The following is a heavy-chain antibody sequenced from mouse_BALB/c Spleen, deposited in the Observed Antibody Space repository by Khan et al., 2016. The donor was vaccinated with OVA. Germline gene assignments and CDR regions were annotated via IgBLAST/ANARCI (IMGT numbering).Heavy chain of an antibody. J-gene: IGHJ3*01. D-gene: IGHD4-1*01. CDR3: TRLGITTWFAY. CDR2: IDPFNGGT. CDR1: GYSFTNFY. V-gene: IGHV1S135*01. Sequence: EVQLQESGPELVKPGTSVKISCKASGYSFTNFYMHWVKQSHGKSLEWVGYIDPFNGGTNYNQKFKGKATLTVDKSSSTAYMHLNSLTSEDSAVYFCTRLGITTWFAYWGQGTLVTVSA.